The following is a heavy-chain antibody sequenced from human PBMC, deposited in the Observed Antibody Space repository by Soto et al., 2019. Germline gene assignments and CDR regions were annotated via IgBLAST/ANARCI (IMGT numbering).Heavy chain of an antibody. CDR2: ISYDGSNK. Sequence: PGGSLRLSCVASGFTFSSYAMHWVRQAPGKGLEWVAVISYDGSNKYYADSVKGRFTISRDNSKNTLYLQMNSLRAEDTAVYYCARDPPAYCGGDCYSAIDAFDIWGQGTMVTVSS. CDR3: ARDPPAYCGGDCYSAIDAFDI. V-gene: IGHV3-30-3*01. J-gene: IGHJ3*02. CDR1: GFTFSSYA. D-gene: IGHD2-21*02.